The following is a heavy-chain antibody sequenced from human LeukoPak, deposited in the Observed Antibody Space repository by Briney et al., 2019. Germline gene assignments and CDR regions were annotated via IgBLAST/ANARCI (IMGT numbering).Heavy chain of an antibody. D-gene: IGHD3-9*01. Sequence: ASVKVSCKASGYTFTGYYMHWVRQAPGQGLEWMGWINPNSGGTNYAQKFQGRVTKPRDTAISTAYMELSRLRSDDTAVYYCARGGRYFDWNPIDYWGQGTLVTVSS. V-gene: IGHV1-2*02. CDR1: GYTFTGYY. CDR2: INPNSGGT. CDR3: ARGGRYFDWNPIDY. J-gene: IGHJ4*02.